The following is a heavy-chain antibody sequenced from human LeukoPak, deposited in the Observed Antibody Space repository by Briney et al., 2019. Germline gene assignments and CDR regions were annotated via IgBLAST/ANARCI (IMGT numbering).Heavy chain of an antibody. CDR3: ARRYYDWSTNYYYHYMDV. D-gene: IGHD3-3*01. J-gene: IGHJ6*03. CDR2: MNPNSGNT. V-gene: IGHV1-8*01. CDR1: GYTFTSYD. Sequence: ASVKVSCKASGYTFTSYDINWVRQATGQGLEWMGWMNPNSGNTGYAQKFQSRVTMTRNTSISTAYMELSSLRSEDTAVYYCARRYYDWSTNYYYHYMDVWGKGTTVTVSS.